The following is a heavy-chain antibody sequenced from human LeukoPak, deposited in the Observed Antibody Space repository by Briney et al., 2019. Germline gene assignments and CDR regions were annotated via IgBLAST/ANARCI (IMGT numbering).Heavy chain of an antibody. V-gene: IGHV1-69*04. D-gene: IGHD4-11*01. Sequence: ASVKVSCKASGGTFSSYAISWVRQAPGQGLEWMGRIIPIFGIASYAQKFQGRVTITANKSTSTAYMELSSLRSEDTAVYYCAREADYPNWFDPWGQGTLVTVSS. J-gene: IGHJ5*02. CDR2: IIPIFGIA. CDR1: GGTFSSYA. CDR3: AREADYPNWFDP.